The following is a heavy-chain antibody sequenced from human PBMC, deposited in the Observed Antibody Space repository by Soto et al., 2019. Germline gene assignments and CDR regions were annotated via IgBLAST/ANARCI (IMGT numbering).Heavy chain of an antibody. J-gene: IGHJ4*02. V-gene: IGHV1-2*04. Sequence: ASVKVSCKASGYTFTGYYVHWVRQAPGQGLEWMGWINPNSGGTKYAQKFQGWVTMTRDTSISTAYMELSRLRSDDTAVYYCGREVISGSYSFDYWGQGTLVTVSS. D-gene: IGHD1-26*01. CDR2: INPNSGGT. CDR1: GYTFTGYY. CDR3: GREVISGSYSFDY.